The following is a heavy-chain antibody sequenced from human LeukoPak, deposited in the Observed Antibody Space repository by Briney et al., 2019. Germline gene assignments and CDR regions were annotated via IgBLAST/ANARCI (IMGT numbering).Heavy chain of an antibody. CDR3: ARGNYYDSSVGY. D-gene: IGHD3-22*01. J-gene: IGHJ4*02. Sequence: AGSLRLSCAASGFTVSTNYMTWVRQAPGQGLEWVSVIYSGGSTYYADSVKGRFTISRDNSKNTLYLQMNSLRTEDTAVYYCARGNYYDSSVGYWGQGTLVTVSS. CDR1: GFTVSTNY. CDR2: IYSGGST. V-gene: IGHV3-66*01.